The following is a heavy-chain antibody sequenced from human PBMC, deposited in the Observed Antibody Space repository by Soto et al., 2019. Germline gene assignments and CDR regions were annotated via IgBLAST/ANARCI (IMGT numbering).Heavy chain of an antibody. J-gene: IGHJ5*02. CDR3: ASHDPGARFDP. CDR2: INPNNGAT. D-gene: IGHD1-1*01. V-gene: IGHV1-2*02. Sequence: QVQLVQSGAEVKKPGASVQVSCKAPRYIFTAYFIHWVRQAPGQGLEWMGWINPNNGATHYGLSFQGRVTMTRDTSISTAYMELSSLRSDDTAVYYCASHDPGARFDPWGQGTLVIVSS. CDR1: RYIFTAYF.